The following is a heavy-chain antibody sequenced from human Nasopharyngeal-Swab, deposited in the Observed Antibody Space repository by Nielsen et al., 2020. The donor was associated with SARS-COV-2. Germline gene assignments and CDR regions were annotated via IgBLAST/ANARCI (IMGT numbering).Heavy chain of an antibody. CDR2: ISVYNGNT. V-gene: IGHV1-18*01. D-gene: IGHD2-2*01. CDR1: GYTFTSYG. CDR3: ARFSPLLYCNSPTCLATWFDP. J-gene: IGHJ5*02. Sequence: ASVKVSCKASGYTFTSYGISWVRQAPGQGLEWMGWISVYNGNTNYAQNLQGRVTMTTDTSTSTAYMELRSLRSGDTAVYYCARFSPLLYCNSPTCLATWFDPWGQGTLVTVSS.